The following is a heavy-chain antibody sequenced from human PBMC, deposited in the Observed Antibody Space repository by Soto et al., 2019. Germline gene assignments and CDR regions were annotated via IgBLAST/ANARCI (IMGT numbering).Heavy chain of an antibody. CDR3: ARFPIIDYGMDG. CDR2: ISAYNGNT. CDR1: CYTFPRPG. D-gene: IGHD3-9*01. J-gene: IGHJ6*02. Sequence: ASVKVSLTASCYTFPRPGFTVVRKAPGQGLEWMGWISAYNGNTNYAQKLQGRVTMTTDTSTSTAYMELRSLRSDDSAVYYCARFPIIDYGMDGLGQGTTVTVS. V-gene: IGHV1-18*04.